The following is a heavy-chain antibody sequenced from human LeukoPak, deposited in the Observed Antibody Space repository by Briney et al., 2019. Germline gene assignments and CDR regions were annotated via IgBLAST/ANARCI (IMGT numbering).Heavy chain of an antibody. Sequence: GESLKISCKGSGYSFTNYWIGWVRQMPGQGLEWMGIIYPGDSDTRYSPSFQGQVTISADKSISTAYLQWSSLKASDTAMYYCARHHGFGELFLYYYGMDVWGQGTTVTVSS. CDR3: ARHHGFGELFLYYYGMDV. CDR2: IYPGDSDT. D-gene: IGHD3-10*01. J-gene: IGHJ6*02. V-gene: IGHV5-51*01. CDR1: GYSFTNYW.